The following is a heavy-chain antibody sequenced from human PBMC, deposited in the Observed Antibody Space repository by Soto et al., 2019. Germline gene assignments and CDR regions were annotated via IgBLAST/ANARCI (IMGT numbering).Heavy chain of an antibody. CDR1: GFTFSSYG. V-gene: IGHV3-30*18. Sequence: QVQLVESGGGVVQPGRSLRLSCAASGFTFSSYGMHWVRQAPGKGLEWVAVISYDGSNKYYADSVKGRFTISRDNSKNTLYLQMNSLRAEDTAMYYCAKLVDTATSFDYWGQGTLVTVSS. D-gene: IGHD5-18*01. CDR2: ISYDGSNK. CDR3: AKLVDTATSFDY. J-gene: IGHJ4*02.